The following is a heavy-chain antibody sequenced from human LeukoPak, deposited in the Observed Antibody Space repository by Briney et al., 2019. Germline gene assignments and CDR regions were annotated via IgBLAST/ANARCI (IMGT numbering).Heavy chain of an antibody. CDR2: IFSGGST. CDR1: GSTVSSNY. D-gene: IGHD2-15*01. Sequence: PGGSLRLSCAASGSTVSSNYMSWVRQAPGKGLGWVSVIFSGGSTYYADSVKGRFTISRDNSKNTLYLQMNSLRAEDTAVYYCARAPGYCSGGTCYGDYYYGMDVWGQGTTVTVSS. V-gene: IGHV3-66*01. J-gene: IGHJ6*02. CDR3: ARAPGYCSGGTCYGDYYYGMDV.